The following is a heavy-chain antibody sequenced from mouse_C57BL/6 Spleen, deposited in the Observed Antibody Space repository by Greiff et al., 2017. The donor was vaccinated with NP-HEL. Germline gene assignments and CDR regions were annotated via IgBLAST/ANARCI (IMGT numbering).Heavy chain of an antibody. CDR2: FYPGGGSI. J-gene: IGHJ2*01. CDR1: GYTFTEYT. D-gene: IGHD1-1*01. Sequence: VKLMESGAELVKPGASVKLSCKASGYTFTEYTIPWVKQRSGQGLEWIGWFYPGGGSIKYTEKFKDKATLTADKSSSTVYMELSRLTSEDSAVYFCERPGYYYGSSYVYFDYWGQGTTLTVSS. CDR3: ERPGYYYGSSYVYFDY. V-gene: IGHV1-62-2*01.